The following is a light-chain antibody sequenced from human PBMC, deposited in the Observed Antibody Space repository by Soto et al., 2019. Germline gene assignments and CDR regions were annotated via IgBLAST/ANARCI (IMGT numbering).Light chain of an antibody. CDR3: QSYDNTLSGVI. CDR1: SSNIGAGYE. J-gene: IGLJ2*01. CDR2: DNN. Sequence: QSVLTQPPSVSGAPGERVTLSCTGSSSNIGAGYEVHWYQQFPGTAPKLLIYDNNKRPSGIPGRFSASKSGTSVSLAITGLQTEDEADYYCQSYDNTLSGVIFGGGTKVTVL. V-gene: IGLV1-40*01.